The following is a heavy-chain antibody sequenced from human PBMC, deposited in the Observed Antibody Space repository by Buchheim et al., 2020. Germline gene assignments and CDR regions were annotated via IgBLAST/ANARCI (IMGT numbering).Heavy chain of an antibody. CDR1: GGSISSYY. CDR3: ARGQYSSSWYAYGGWYFDY. CDR2: IYYSGST. J-gene: IGHJ4*02. D-gene: IGHD6-13*01. V-gene: IGHV4-59*01. Sequence: QVQLQESGPGLVKPSETLSLTCTVSGGSISSYYWSWIRQPPGKGLEWIGYIYYSGSTNYNPSLKSRVTISVDTSKNQFSLKLSSVTAADTAVYYCARGQYSSSWYAYGGWYFDYWGQGTL.